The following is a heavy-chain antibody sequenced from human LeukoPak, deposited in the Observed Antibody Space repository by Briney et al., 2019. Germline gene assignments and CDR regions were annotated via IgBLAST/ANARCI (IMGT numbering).Heavy chain of an antibody. V-gene: IGHV3-30*18. Sequence: GRSLRLSCAASGFTFSSYGMHWVRQAPGKGLEWVAVISYDGSNKYYADSVKGRFTISRDNSKNTLYLQMNSLRAEDTAVYYCAKGEYCTNGVCYLYYFDYWGQGTLDTVSS. J-gene: IGHJ4*02. CDR3: AKGEYCTNGVCYLYYFDY. CDR1: GFTFSSYG. D-gene: IGHD2-8*01. CDR2: ISYDGSNK.